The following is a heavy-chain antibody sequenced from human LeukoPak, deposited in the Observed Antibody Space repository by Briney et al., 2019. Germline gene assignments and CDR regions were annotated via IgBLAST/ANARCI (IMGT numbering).Heavy chain of an antibody. CDR2: IIPIFGTA. J-gene: IGHJ4*02. D-gene: IGHD5-24*01. CDR3: ARVGNRDGYSFDY. Sequence: ASVKVSCKPYGYTFTSHGISWVRQAPGQGLEWMGGIIPIFGTANYAQKFQGRVTITADESTSTAYMELSSLRSEDTAVYYCARVGNRDGYSFDYWGQGTLVTVSS. CDR1: GYTFTSHG. V-gene: IGHV1-69*13.